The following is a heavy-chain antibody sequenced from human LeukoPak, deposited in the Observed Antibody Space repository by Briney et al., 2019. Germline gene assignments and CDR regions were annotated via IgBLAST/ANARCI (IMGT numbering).Heavy chain of an antibody. V-gene: IGHV3-30-3*01. Sequence: GGSLRLSCAASGFTFSSYAMHWVRQAPGKGLEWVAVISYDGSNKYYADSVKGRFTISRDNSKNTLYLQMNSLRAEDTAVYYCARDSGVRFLEWLLSYYFDYWGQGTLVTVSS. CDR1: GFTFSSYA. J-gene: IGHJ4*02. CDR2: ISYDGSNK. CDR3: ARDSGVRFLEWLLSYYFDY. D-gene: IGHD3-3*01.